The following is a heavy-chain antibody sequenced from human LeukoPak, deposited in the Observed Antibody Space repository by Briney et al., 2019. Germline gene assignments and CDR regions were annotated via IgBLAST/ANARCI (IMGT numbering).Heavy chain of an antibody. Sequence: GGSLRLSCVASGFTFSSHWMHWVRQAPGKGLVWVSRINSDGSNTNYADSVKGRFTISRDNAKNTLYLQMNSLRDEDTAVYYCAREMGSRYGGNSDAFDIWGQGTMVTVSS. CDR1: GFTFSSHW. D-gene: IGHD4-23*01. V-gene: IGHV3-74*01. CDR3: AREMGSRYGGNSDAFDI. CDR2: INSDGSNT. J-gene: IGHJ3*02.